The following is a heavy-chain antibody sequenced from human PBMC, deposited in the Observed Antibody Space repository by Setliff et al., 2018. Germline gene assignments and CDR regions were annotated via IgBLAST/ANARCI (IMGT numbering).Heavy chain of an antibody. CDR1: GYTFTSYG. Sequence: ASVKVSCKVSGYTFTSYGISWVRQAPGQGLEWMGWISAYNGNTNYAQKLQGRVTMTTDTSTSTAYMELRSLRSDDTAVYYCARDSWDGSRYAHWGQGTLVTVSS. V-gene: IGHV1-18*01. CDR3: ARDSWDGSRYAH. J-gene: IGHJ5*02. D-gene: IGHD1-26*01. CDR2: ISAYNGNT.